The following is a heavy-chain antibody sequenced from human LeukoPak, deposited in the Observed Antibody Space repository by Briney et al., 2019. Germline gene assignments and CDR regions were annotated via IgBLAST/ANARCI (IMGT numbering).Heavy chain of an antibody. Sequence: GGSLRLSCAASGFTFSSYAMHWVRQAPGKGLEWVAVISYDGSNKYYADSVKGRFTISRDNSKNTLYLQMNSLRAEDTAMYYCARSLWMDGYWGQGTLVTVSS. D-gene: IGHD3-10*01. CDR3: ARSLWMDGY. J-gene: IGHJ4*02. CDR2: ISYDGSNK. CDR1: GFTFSSYA. V-gene: IGHV3-30-3*01.